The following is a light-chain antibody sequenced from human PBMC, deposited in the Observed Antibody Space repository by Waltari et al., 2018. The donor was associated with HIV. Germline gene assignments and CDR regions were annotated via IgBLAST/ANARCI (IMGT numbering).Light chain of an antibody. CDR1: SSNIASKT. CDR2: SRD. CDR3: AAWDGSLIGYV. Sequence: QSVLTQSPSASGTPGQRVTIYCSGRSSNIASKTVNWYQQLPGTAPTLLIYSRDQRPSGVPDRFSGSYSGTSASLAISGLQSEDEADYYCAAWDGSLIGYVFGTGTKVTVL. V-gene: IGLV1-44*01. J-gene: IGLJ1*01.